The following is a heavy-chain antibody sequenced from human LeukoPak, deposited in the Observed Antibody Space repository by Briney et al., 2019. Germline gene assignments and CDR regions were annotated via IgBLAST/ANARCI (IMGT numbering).Heavy chain of an antibody. D-gene: IGHD3-10*01. CDR3: ATSYGSDTPDY. Sequence: GASVKVSCKASGGTFSSYAISWVRQAPGQGLEWMGRIIPILDIANYAQKFQGRVTITADKSTSTAYMELSSLRSEDTAVYYCATSYGSDTPDYWGQGTLVTVSS. CDR2: IIPILDIA. CDR1: GGTFSSYA. J-gene: IGHJ4*02. V-gene: IGHV1-69*04.